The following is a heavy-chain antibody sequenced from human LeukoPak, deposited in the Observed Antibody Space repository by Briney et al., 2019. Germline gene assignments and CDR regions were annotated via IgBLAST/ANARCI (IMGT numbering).Heavy chain of an antibody. Sequence: GGSLRLSCAASRFTVITNDMTWVRQAPGKGLEWCSVLYSDGNTTYADSVQVRFTISRDNSKNTLYLELNSLSTDATAVYYCARGVEPLAANTLAYWGQGTLVTVSS. V-gene: IGHV3-53*01. CDR3: ARGVEPLAANTLAY. J-gene: IGHJ4*02. CDR1: RFTVITND. D-gene: IGHD1-14*01. CDR2: LYSDGNT.